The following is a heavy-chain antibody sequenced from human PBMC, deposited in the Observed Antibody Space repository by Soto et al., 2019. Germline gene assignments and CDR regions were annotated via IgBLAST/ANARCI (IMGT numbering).Heavy chain of an antibody. J-gene: IGHJ1*01. D-gene: IGHD6-13*01. CDR3: ASQIAAAGTSR. Sequence: SSETLSLTCTVSGGSISSSSYYWGWIRQPPGKGLEWIGSIYYSGSTYYNPSLKSRVTISVDTSKNQFSLKLSSVTAADTAVYYCASQIAAAGTSRWGQGTLVTVSS. CDR2: IYYSGST. V-gene: IGHV4-39*01. CDR1: GGSISSSSYY.